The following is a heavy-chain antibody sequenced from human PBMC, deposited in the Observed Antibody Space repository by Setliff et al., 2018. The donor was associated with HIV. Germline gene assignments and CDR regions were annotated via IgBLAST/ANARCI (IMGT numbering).Heavy chain of an antibody. D-gene: IGHD6-13*01. CDR3: VASSSWSCRLNY. CDR2: INRSGSA. J-gene: IGHJ4*02. CDR1: GGSFSGHS. V-gene: IGHV4-34*01. Sequence: SETLSLTCAVYGGSFSGHSWTWIRQPPGKGLEWIGEINRSGSANYNRSLKSRVTMSVDTSKRQFSLKLDSVTAADTGIYYCVASSSWSCRLNYWGQGTQVTAPQ.